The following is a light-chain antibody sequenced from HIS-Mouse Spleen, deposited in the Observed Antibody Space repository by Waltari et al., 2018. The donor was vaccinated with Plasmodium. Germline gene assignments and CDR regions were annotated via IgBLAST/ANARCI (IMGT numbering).Light chain of an antibody. Sequence: SYELTQPPSVSVSPGQTARTTCSGDALPKTYAYWYQQKSGQAPVLFIYGDSKRPAGSQERCSGSNSGTMATLTISGAQVEDEADYYCYSTDSSGNHRVFGGGTKLTVL. CDR2: GDS. V-gene: IGLV3-10*01. CDR3: YSTDSSGNHRV. J-gene: IGLJ3*02. CDR1: ALPKTY.